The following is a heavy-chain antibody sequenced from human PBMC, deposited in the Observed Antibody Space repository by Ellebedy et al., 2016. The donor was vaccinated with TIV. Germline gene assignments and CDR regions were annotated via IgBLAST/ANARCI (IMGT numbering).Heavy chain of an antibody. V-gene: IGHV4-39*01. Sequence: SETLSLTXTVSGGSISSSSYYWGWIRQPPGKGLEWIGSIYYSGSTYYNPSLKSRVTISVDTSKNQFSLKLSSVTAADTAVYYCARGDASYYDFWSGYSCWFDPWGQGTLVTVSS. CDR2: IYYSGST. CDR1: GGSISSSSYY. CDR3: ARGDASYYDFWSGYSCWFDP. D-gene: IGHD3-3*01. J-gene: IGHJ5*02.